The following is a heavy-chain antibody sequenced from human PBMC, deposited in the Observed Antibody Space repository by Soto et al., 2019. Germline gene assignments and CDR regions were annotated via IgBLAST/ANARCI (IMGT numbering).Heavy chain of an antibody. CDR2: ITPIFGTT. V-gene: IGHV1-69*01. D-gene: IGHD2-15*01. J-gene: IGHJ4*02. CDR1: GGTFSSYP. CDR3: ARIGTSVGGY. Sequence: QVQLVQSGAEVKKPGSSVKVSCKTFGGTFSSYPISWVRQAPGEGLEWMGAITPIFGTTDYAKNFQGRLTITADESTSTAYMELTSMRSEDTATYFCARIGTSVGGYWGQGTLVTVSS.